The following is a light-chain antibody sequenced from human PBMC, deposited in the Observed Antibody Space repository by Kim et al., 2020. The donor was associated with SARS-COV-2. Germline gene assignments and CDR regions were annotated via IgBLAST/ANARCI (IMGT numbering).Light chain of an antibody. CDR2: SAS. CDR3: QQLYGSPLT. CDR1: QDIGHY. V-gene: IGKV1-9*01. Sequence: IQLTQSPASLSASVGDRVTITCRASQDIGHYLAWYQQKPGKVPSLLIYSASTLQTGVPSRFRGSGSGTDFTLTIDSLQPEDFATYFCQQLYGSPLTFGGGTKVDIK. J-gene: IGKJ4*01.